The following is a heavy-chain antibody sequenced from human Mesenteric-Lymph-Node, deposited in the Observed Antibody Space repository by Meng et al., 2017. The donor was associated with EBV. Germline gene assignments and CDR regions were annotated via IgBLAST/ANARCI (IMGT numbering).Heavy chain of an antibody. Sequence: VNLQESGQGLVRPSGILSLTGPISGGSITSGDWWSWVRQPPGKGLEWIGQVYHRGSSSYNPSLKSRATISVDNSNNQFSLRLTSVTAADTAVYYCARGLGGSRNYYFDYWGQGTLVTVSS. CDR1: GGSITSGDW. V-gene: IGHV4-4*02. CDR2: VYHRGSS. CDR3: ARGLGGSRNYYFDY. J-gene: IGHJ4*02. D-gene: IGHD3-16*01.